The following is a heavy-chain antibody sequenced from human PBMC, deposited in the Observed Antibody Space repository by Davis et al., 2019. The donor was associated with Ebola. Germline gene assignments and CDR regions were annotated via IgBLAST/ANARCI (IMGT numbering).Heavy chain of an antibody. CDR2: IYYSGST. D-gene: IGHD3-10*01. J-gene: IGHJ4*02. CDR1: GGSISSYY. V-gene: IGHV4-59*08. Sequence: PSETLSLTCTVSGGSISSYYWSWIRQPPGKGLEWIGYIYYSGSTNYNPSLKSRATISVDTSKNQFSLMLSSVTAEDTAVYYCARYGQTIGLSIWFDYWGQGTLVTVSS. CDR3: ARYGQTIGLSIWFDY.